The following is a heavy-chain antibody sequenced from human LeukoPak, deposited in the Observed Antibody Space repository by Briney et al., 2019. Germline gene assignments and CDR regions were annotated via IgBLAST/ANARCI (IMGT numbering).Heavy chain of an antibody. Sequence: SQTLSLTCAVSGGSISSGGYSWSWIRQPPGKGLEWIGYIYHSGSTYYNPSLKSRVTISVDRSKNQFSLKLSSVTAADTAVYYCARDPYSSSWFDYWGQGTLVTVSS. CDR2: IYHSGST. J-gene: IGHJ4*02. CDR3: ARDPYSSSWFDY. D-gene: IGHD6-13*01. CDR1: GGSISSGGYS. V-gene: IGHV4-30-2*01.